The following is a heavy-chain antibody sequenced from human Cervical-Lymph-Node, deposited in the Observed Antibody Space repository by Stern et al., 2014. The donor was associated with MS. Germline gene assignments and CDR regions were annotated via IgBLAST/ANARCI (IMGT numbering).Heavy chain of an antibody. V-gene: IGHV3-33*01. CDR1: GFTFSSYG. J-gene: IGHJ5*02. Sequence: QVQLVQSGGGVVQPGRSLRLSCAASGFTFSSYGMHWVRQAPGKGLEWVAVIWYDGSNKYYADSVKGRFTISRDNSKNTLYLQMNSLRAEDTAVYYCARGSVDPSGGWFDPWGQGTLVTVSS. CDR3: ARGSVDPSGGWFDP. D-gene: IGHD2-8*02. CDR2: IWYDGSNK.